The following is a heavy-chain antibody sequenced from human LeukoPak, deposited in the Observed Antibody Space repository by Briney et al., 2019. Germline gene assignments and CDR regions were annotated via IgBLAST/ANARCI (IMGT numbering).Heavy chain of an antibody. V-gene: IGHV3-7*03. Sequence: PGGSLRLSCAASGFTFSSYDMHWVRQAPGKGLEWVANIKHDSSEKYSVDSVKGRFTISRDNAKMILYLQMNSLRAEDTAVYFCARGRSMDFWGQGTLVTVSS. CDR1: GFTFSSYD. J-gene: IGHJ4*02. CDR2: IKHDSSEK. CDR3: ARGRSMDF. D-gene: IGHD2-2*01.